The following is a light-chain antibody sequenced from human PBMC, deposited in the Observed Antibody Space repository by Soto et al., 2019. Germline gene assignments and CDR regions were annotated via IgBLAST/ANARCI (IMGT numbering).Light chain of an antibody. Sequence: DIQMTQSPSSLSASVGDRVTITCRASQGIRNYLNWYQQKPGKAPKLLIYAASSLQSGVPSRFSGSGSRTDFTLTISSLQPEDSASYFCQQSSSAPLTFGGGTKVEIK. CDR1: QGIRNY. J-gene: IGKJ4*01. CDR3: QQSSSAPLT. CDR2: AAS. V-gene: IGKV1-39*01.